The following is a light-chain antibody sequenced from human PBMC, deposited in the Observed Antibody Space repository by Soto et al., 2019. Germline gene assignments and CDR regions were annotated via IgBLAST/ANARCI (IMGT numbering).Light chain of an antibody. CDR1: QDISSY. CDR3: QQLNSYPWT. CDR2: AAS. J-gene: IGKJ1*01. V-gene: IGKV1-9*01. Sequence: QLPPSPSSLSASVGDRVTISCRASQDISSYLAWYQQEPGKAPKLLIYAASTLQSGVPSRFSGSGSGTDFTLTISTLQPEDFATYYCQQLNSYPWTFGQGTKV.